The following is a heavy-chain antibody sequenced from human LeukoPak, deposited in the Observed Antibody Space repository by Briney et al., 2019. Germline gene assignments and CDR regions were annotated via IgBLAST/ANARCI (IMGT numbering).Heavy chain of an antibody. CDR2: IYYSGST. Sequence: LRLSCAASGFTFSSYAMSWVRQHPGKGLEWIGYIYYSGSTYYNPSLKSRVTISVDTSKNQFSLKLSSVTAADTAVYYCARDLSGYYATGAFDIWGQGTMVTVSS. J-gene: IGHJ3*02. V-gene: IGHV4-31*02. CDR3: ARDLSGYYATGAFDI. D-gene: IGHD3-22*01. CDR1: GFTFSSYA.